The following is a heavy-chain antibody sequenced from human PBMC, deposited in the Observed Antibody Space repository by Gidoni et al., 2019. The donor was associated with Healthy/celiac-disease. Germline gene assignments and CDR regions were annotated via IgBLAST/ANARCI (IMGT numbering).Heavy chain of an antibody. Sequence: QVQLQQWGAGLLKPSETLSLTCAVYGGSFSVYYWSWIRQPPGKGLEWIGEINHSGSTNYNPSLKSRVTISVDTSKNQFSRKLSSVTAADTAVYYCARGGIVVVPAAILYYYYGMDVWGQGTTVTVSS. CDR2: INHSGST. CDR3: ARGGIVVVPAAILYYYYGMDV. CDR1: GGSFSVYY. V-gene: IGHV4-34*01. D-gene: IGHD2-2*01. J-gene: IGHJ6*02.